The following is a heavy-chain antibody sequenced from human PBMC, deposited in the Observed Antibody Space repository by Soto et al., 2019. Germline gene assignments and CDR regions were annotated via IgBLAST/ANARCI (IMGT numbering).Heavy chain of an antibody. V-gene: IGHV4-4*02. J-gene: IGHJ5*02. Sequence: PSETLSLTCGVSGGTIRSPDWWTWVRQPPGKGLEWIGEIFQSGSTNYTPSLESRVTISVDKSKNQFSLKLTSVTAADTAVYFSSRGRGRYNGGWSCLDPWGQRILGTVCS. CDR3: SRGRGRYNGGWSCLDP. CDR2: IFQSGST. CDR1: GGTIRSPDW. D-gene: IGHD6-19*01.